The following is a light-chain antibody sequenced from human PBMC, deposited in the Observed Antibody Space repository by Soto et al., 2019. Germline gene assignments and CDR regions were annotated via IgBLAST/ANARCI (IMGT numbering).Light chain of an antibody. J-gene: IGKJ1*01. CDR3: QHYNTYPWT. CDR1: QSISSW. CDR2: KAS. V-gene: IGKV1-5*03. Sequence: DIQMTQSPSILSASVGDRVTITCRASQSISSWLAWYQQKPGKAPNLLIYKASHLENGVPSRFSGSGSGTEFTLTISILQPGDFATYYCQHYNTYPWTFGQGTKV.